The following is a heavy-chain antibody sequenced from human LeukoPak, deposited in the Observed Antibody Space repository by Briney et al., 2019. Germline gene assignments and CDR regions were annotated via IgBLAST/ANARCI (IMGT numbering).Heavy chain of an antibody. CDR1: GGSFSGYY. D-gene: IGHD3-3*01. Sequence: PSETLSLTCAVYGGSFSGYYGSWIRQPPGKGLEWIGEINHSGSTNYNPSLKSRVTISVDTSKNQFSLKLSSVTAADTAVYYCARWFGVADYWGQGTLVTVSS. V-gene: IGHV4-34*01. J-gene: IGHJ4*02. CDR3: ARWFGVADY. CDR2: INHSGST.